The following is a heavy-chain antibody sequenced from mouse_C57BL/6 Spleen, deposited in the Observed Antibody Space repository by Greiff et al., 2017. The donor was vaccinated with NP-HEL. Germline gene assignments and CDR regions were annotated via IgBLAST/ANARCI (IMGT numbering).Heavy chain of an antibody. J-gene: IGHJ3*01. CDR3: ACPDGYYVWFAY. CDR1: GFNFTDYY. V-gene: IGHV14-2*01. D-gene: IGHD2-3*01. Sequence: EVQLQQPGAELVKPGASVKLSCTASGFNFTDYYMHWVKQRPEQGLEWIGRIDPEDGGTKYTAKFKGKATITADTSSNTAYMQLSSLTSEGTAVDFCACPDGYYVWFAYWGQGTLVTVSA. CDR2: IDPEDGGT.